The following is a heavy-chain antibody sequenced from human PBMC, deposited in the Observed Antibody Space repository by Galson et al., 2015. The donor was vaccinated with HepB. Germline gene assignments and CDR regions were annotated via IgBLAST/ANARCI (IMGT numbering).Heavy chain of an antibody. CDR1: GGTFSSYA. V-gene: IGHV1-69*04. CDR3: ATDDYGQILGRGY. D-gene: IGHD4-17*01. J-gene: IGHJ4*02. Sequence: SVKVSCKASGGTFSSYAISWVRQAPGQGLEWMGRIIPILGIANYAQKFQGRVTITADKSTSTAYMELSSLRSEDTAVYYCATDDYGQILGRGYWGQGTLVTVPS. CDR2: IIPILGIA.